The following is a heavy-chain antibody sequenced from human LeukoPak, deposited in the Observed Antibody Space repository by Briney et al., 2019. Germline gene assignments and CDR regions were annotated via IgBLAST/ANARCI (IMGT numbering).Heavy chain of an antibody. CDR1: GGSISSSSYY. D-gene: IGHD3-3*01. CDR2: IYYSGST. V-gene: IGHV4-39*07. Sequence: SETLSLTCTVSGGSISSSSYYWGWIRQPPGKGLEWIGSIYYSGSTYYNPSLKSRVTISVDTSKNQFSPKLSSVTAADTAVYYCARFWSGYCDYWGQGTLVTVSS. CDR3: ARFWSGYCDY. J-gene: IGHJ4*02.